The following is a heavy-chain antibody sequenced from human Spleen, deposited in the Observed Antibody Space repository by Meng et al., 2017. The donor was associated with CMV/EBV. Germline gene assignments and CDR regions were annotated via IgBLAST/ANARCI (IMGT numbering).Heavy chain of an antibody. CDR3: AKLGTFSAKGAFDI. CDR2: MHPGDSDI. V-gene: IGHV5-51*01. CDR1: GYRFATYW. Sequence: GESLKISCRASGYRFATYWIGWVRQMPGKGLEWMAIMHPGDSDIRYGPSFQGQVTISADKSINTAYLQWSSLKASDTAMYYCAKLGTFSAKGAFDIWGQGTMVTVSS. J-gene: IGHJ3*02. D-gene: IGHD3-16*01.